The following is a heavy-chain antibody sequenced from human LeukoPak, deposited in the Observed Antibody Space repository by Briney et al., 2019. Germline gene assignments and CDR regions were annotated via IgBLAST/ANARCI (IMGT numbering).Heavy chain of an antibody. V-gene: IGHV1-46*01. J-gene: IGHJ4*02. CDR3: ARGSDEHYFDY. Sequence: GASVKVSCKASGYTFTSYYMHWVRQAPGQGREWMGIINPNGGSTSYAQKFQGRVTMTRDTSTSTVYMELSSLTSDDTAVYYCARGSDEHYFDYWGQGTLVTVPS. CDR2: INPNGGST. CDR1: GYTFTSYY.